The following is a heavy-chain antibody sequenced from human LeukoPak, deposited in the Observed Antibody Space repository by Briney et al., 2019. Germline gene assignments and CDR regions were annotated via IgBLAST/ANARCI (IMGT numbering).Heavy chain of an antibody. V-gene: IGHV3-53*01. CDR3: ARELRGTHWYFDV. CDR1: GFTVSSNY. J-gene: IGHJ2*01. CDR2: IYSNGNT. D-gene: IGHD3-10*01. Sequence: GGSLRLSCAASGFTVSSNYMSWVRQAPGKGLEWVSVIYSNGNTFYTGSVKGRFTISRDNSQNTLYLQMNSLRAEDTAVYYCARELRGTHWYFDVWGRGTLVTVSS.